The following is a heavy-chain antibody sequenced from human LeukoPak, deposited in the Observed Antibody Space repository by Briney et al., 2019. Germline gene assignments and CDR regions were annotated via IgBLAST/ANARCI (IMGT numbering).Heavy chain of an antibody. CDR3: ARGGGYSYGPPGGFDP. J-gene: IGHJ5*02. D-gene: IGHD5-18*01. Sequence: GGSLRLSCAASGFTFDDYGMSWVRQAPGKGLEWVSGINWNGDSTGYADSVKGRFTISRDNAKNSLYLQMNSLRAEDTALYYCARGGGYSYGPPGGFDPWGQGTLVIVSS. CDR1: GFTFDDYG. CDR2: INWNGDST. V-gene: IGHV3-20*04.